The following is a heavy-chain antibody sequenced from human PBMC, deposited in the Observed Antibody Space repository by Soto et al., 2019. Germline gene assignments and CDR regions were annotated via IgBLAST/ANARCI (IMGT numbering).Heavy chain of an antibody. CDR2: ISSSSSYI. CDR1: GFTFSSYS. Sequence: GGSLRLSCAASGFTFSSYSMNWVRQAPGKGLEWVSSISSSSSYIYYADSVKGRFTISRDNAKNSLYLQMNSLRAEDTAVYYCARDQGYRFRGFDYWGQGTLVTVSS. J-gene: IGHJ4*02. CDR3: ARDQGYRFRGFDY. V-gene: IGHV3-21*01. D-gene: IGHD3-3*01.